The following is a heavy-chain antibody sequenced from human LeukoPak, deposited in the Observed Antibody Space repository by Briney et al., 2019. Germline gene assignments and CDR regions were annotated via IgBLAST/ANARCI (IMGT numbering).Heavy chain of an antibody. CDR3: ARGVVFWSGYYRIPDRGHWFDP. Sequence: SETLSLTCAVYGGSFSGYYWGWIRQPPGKGLEWIGEINHSGSTNYNPSLKSRVTISVDTSKNQFSLKLSSVTAADTAVYYCARGVVFWSGYYRIPDRGHWFDPWGQGTLVTVSS. CDR2: INHSGST. CDR1: GGSFSGYY. V-gene: IGHV4-34*01. D-gene: IGHD3-3*01. J-gene: IGHJ5*02.